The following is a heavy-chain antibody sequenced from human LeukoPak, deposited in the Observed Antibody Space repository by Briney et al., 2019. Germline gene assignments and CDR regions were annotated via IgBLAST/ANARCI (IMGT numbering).Heavy chain of an antibody. Sequence: GASVKVSCKASGYTFTSYGISWVRQAPGQGLEWMGWMNPNSGNTGYAQKFQGRVTITRSTSISTAYMELSSLRSEDTAVYYCARGSDLRAYSNYVGFDYWGQGTLVTVSS. V-gene: IGHV1-8*03. J-gene: IGHJ4*02. CDR1: GYTFTSYG. D-gene: IGHD4-11*01. CDR2: MNPNSGNT. CDR3: ARGSDLRAYSNYVGFDY.